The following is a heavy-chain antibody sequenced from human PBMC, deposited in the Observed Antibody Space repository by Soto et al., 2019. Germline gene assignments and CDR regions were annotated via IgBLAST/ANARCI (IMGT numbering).Heavy chain of an antibody. J-gene: IGHJ4*02. CDR2: IIPIFGTA. CDR1: GGTFSSYA. Sequence: QVQLVQAVAEVKTPGSSVKVSCKASGGTFSSYAIIWVRQAPGQGLEWMGGIIPIFGTANYAQKFQGRVTITADESTSTAYMVLSSMSSEDTAVYYCSRDPEGLYLAYWGQGTLVTVSS. V-gene: IGHV1-69*01. CDR3: SRDPEGLYLAY.